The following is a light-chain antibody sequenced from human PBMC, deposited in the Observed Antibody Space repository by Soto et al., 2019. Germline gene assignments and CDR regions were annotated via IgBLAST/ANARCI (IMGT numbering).Light chain of an antibody. CDR1: SSDVGGYNY. V-gene: IGLV2-8*01. J-gene: IGLJ3*02. CDR2: EVT. Sequence: SELNQPPSASGSPGQSVTISCTGTSSDVGGYNYVSWYQQYPGRAPKLMIYEVTKRPSGVPDRFSGSKSGNTASLTVSGLQAEDEADYYCSSYAASNNFYFVFGGGTKVTVL. CDR3: SSYAASNNFYFV.